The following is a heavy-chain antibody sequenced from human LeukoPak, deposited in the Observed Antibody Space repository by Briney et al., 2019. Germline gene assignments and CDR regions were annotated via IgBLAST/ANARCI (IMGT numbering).Heavy chain of an antibody. Sequence: GGSLRLSCAASGFTFRSYAMSWVRQAPGTGLEWVSAITGPGATAYYADSVRGRFTISRDNSKNTLYLQMNSLRAEDTAVYYCAKSVEYDYMLQGFDYWGQGTLVTVSS. D-gene: IGHD4-11*01. CDR2: ITGPGATA. V-gene: IGHV3-23*01. CDR3: AKSVEYDYMLQGFDY. J-gene: IGHJ4*02. CDR1: GFTFRSYA.